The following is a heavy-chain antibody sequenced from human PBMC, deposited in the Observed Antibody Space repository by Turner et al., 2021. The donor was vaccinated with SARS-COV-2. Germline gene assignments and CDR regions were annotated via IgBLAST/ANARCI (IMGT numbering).Heavy chain of an antibody. Sequence: VQVVYSGGGLVQPGGSLRLSCTASGFPFNSDAMSWVRQVPGKGLEWVSAISGSGGSTYYADSVKGRFTISRDNSKNTLYLQMNSLRAEDTAVYYCAKGYSPDYWGQGTLVTVSS. J-gene: IGHJ4*02. CDR1: GFPFNSDA. V-gene: IGHV3-23*04. CDR2: ISGSGGST. D-gene: IGHD4-4*01. CDR3: AKGYSPDY.